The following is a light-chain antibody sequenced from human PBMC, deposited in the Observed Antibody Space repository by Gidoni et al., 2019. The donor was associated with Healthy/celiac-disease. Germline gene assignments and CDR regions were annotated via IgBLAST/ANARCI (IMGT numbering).Light chain of an antibody. CDR3: QQRSNWLT. V-gene: IGKV3-11*01. Sequence: VFTQSPATLSLSPGASDTLSCRASQRVSSYLAWYQQKPGQAPRRLIYDASNRATGIPARFSGSGSGTDFTLTISSLEPEYFAVYYCQQRSNWLTFXGXTKVEIK. CDR1: QRVSSY. CDR2: DAS. J-gene: IGKJ4*01.